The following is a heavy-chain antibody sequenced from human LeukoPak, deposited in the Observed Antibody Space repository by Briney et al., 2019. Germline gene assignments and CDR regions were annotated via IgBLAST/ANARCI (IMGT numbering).Heavy chain of an antibody. CDR1: GYTFSISD. D-gene: IGHD3-22*01. J-gene: IGHJ4*02. Sequence: GASVTVSCTASGYTFSISDINWVRQAPGQGLEWMGWMNPNSGNTGCAQKFQGKITMTRNNSISTAYMELSSLRSEDTAIYYCTTYYYDSSGYRTPKYWGQGTLVTVSS. CDR3: TTYYYDSSGYRTPKY. V-gene: IGHV1-8*01. CDR2: MNPNSGNT.